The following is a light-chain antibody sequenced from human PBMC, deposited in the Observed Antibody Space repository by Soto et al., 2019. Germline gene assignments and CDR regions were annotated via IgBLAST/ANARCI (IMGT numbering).Light chain of an antibody. CDR3: QQYGSSGT. V-gene: IGKV3-20*01. CDR1: QSVSNNY. CDR2: GAS. Sequence: IVLTPYTGTLSLAPGERATLSCRASQSVSNNYLAWYQQKPGQAPRLLIYGASNRATGIPDRFSGSGSGTDFTLTISRLEPEDFAVYYCQQYGSSGTFGQGTKVDIK. J-gene: IGKJ1*01.